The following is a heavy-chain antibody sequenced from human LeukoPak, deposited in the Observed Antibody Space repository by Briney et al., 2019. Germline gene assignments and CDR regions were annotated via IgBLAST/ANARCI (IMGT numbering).Heavy chain of an antibody. CDR2: ISISSSSV. CDR3: ARDLSGVVDVPPGFFDY. D-gene: IGHD3-9*01. J-gene: IGHJ4*02. CDR1: GFTFSSHA. V-gene: IGHV3-48*01. Sequence: QAGGSLRLSCAASGFTFSSHAMNWVRQAPGKGLEWVSYISISSSSVYYADSVKGRFTISRDNAKNSLYLQMNSLRAEDTAVYYCARDLSGVVDVPPGFFDYWGQGTLVTVSS.